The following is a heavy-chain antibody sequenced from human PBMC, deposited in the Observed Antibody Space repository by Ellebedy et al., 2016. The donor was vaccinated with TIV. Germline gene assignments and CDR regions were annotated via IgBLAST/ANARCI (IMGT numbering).Heavy chain of an antibody. CDR2: ISSSSSTI. Sequence: GESLKISCAASGFTYSSYSMNWVRQAPGKGLEWVSYISSSSSTIYYADSVKGRFTISRDNAKNSMYLQINSLRAEDTAVYYCARRARVNNNADYFDYWGQGTPVTVSS. D-gene: IGHD1/OR15-1a*01. J-gene: IGHJ4*02. CDR3: ARRARVNNNADYFDY. V-gene: IGHV3-48*04. CDR1: GFTYSSYS.